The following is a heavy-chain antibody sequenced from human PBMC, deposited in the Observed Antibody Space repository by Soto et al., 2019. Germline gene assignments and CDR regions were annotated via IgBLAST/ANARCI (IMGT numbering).Heavy chain of an antibody. J-gene: IGHJ4*02. CDR1: GDSVSSNSVA. V-gene: IGHV6-1*01. Sequence: SQTLSLTCAISGDSVSSNSVAWNWIRQSPSRGLEWLGRTYYRSKWYNDYAVSVKSRITIDPDTSKNQFSLHLNSVTPEDTAVYYGARDGDYSGWSGSLDYWGQGTLVTVSS. D-gene: IGHD6-19*01. CDR3: ARDGDYSGWSGSLDY. CDR2: TYYRSKWYN.